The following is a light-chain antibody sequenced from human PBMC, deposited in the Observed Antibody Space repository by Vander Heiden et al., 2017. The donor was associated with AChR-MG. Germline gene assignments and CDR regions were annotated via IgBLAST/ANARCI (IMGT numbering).Light chain of an antibody. CDR1: QSLLLSNGYNY. J-gene: IGKJ1*01. CDR2: LAS. CDR3: MQALQTPRT. Sequence: DIVMTQSPLSLPVTPGEPASLSCRSSQSLLLSNGYNYFDWYPQKPGQSPQLLFYLASTRASGVPDRFSGSGSGTDFTLKIRRVEAEDVGVYYCMQALQTPRTFGQGTKVEI. V-gene: IGKV2-28*01.